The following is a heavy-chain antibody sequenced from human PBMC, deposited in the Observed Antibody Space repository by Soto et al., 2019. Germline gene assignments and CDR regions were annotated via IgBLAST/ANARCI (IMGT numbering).Heavy chain of an antibody. CDR1: GFTFSSYS. CDR2: ITYNGDTT. D-gene: IGHD6-19*01. Sequence: GGSLRLSCAASGFTFSSYSMGWVRQAPGKGLEWVSGITYNGDTTHYTDSVKGRFTISRDNSKSMLYLQMNGLRAEDTAVYYCAKDATRTSGWYYFDYWGQGALVTVSS. V-gene: IGHV3-23*01. J-gene: IGHJ4*02. CDR3: AKDATRTSGWYYFDY.